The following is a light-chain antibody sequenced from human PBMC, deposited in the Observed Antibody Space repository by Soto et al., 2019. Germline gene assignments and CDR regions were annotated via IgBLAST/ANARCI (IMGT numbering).Light chain of an antibody. CDR2: GAS. Sequence: DSQMTQSPSSLSASVGDRVAVPCRASQTIATFLNWYQQKPGNAPXXLIYGASTLQSGVPSRFSGSGSGADFTLTISSMQPEDSATYYCQLSHTTLTFGQGTRLEIK. V-gene: IGKV1-39*01. CDR1: QTIATF. J-gene: IGKJ5*01. CDR3: QLSHTTLT.